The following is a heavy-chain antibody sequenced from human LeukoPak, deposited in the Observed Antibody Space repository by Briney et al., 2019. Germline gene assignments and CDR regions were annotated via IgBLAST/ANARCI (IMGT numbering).Heavy chain of an antibody. J-gene: IGHJ4*02. V-gene: IGHV4-4*07. CDR3: ARGSAWRPSN. CDR1: GDSTSYYY. D-gene: IGHD6-25*01. CDR2: ISTSGST. Sequence: PSETLSLTCSVSGDSTSYYYWSWLRQPPGKGLEWIGLISTSGSTYYNPSLKGRVTMSVDTPNSQFSLNLDSVTAADTAVYYCARGSAWRPSNWGQGTLVTVSS.